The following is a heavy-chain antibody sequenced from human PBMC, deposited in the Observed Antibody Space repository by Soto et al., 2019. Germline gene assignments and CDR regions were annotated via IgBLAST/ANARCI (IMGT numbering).Heavy chain of an antibody. D-gene: IGHD3-9*01. V-gene: IGHV3-23*01. CDR1: GFTFSSYA. J-gene: IGHJ6*02. CDR3: GYDILTGYYDYYYYYGMDV. Sequence: GGSLRLSCAASGFTFSSYAMSWVRQAPGKGLEWVSAISGSGGSTYYADSVKGRFTISRDNSKNTLYLQMNSLRAEDTAVYYCGYDILTGYYDYYYYYGMDVWGQGTTVTVSS. CDR2: ISGSGGST.